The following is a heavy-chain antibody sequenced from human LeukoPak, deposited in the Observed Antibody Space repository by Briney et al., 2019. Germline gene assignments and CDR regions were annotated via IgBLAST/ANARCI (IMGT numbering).Heavy chain of an antibody. CDR3: ARGTPSSSGWLYYGMDV. CDR1: GFTFSSYG. CDR2: ISYDGSNK. Sequence: GGSLRLSCAASGFTFSSYGMHWVRQAPGKGLEWVAIISYDGSNKYYADSVKGRFTISRDNSKNTLYLQMNSLRAEDTAVYYCARGTPSSSGWLYYGMDVWGQGTTVTVSS. J-gene: IGHJ6*02. D-gene: IGHD6-19*01. V-gene: IGHV3-30*03.